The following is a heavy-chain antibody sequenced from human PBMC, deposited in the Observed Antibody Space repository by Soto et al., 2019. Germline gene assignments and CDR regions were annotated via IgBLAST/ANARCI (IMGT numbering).Heavy chain of an antibody. V-gene: IGHV4-59*08. Sequence: PSETLSLTCTVSGGSFSGYIWSWIRQPPGKGLEWIGYIYYSGSTNYNPSLKSRVTISVDTSKNQFSLKLSSVTAADTAVYYCARHSGIYYFDYWGQGTLVTVSS. CDR2: IYYSGST. J-gene: IGHJ4*02. CDR3: ARHSGIYYFDY. CDR1: GGSFSGYI.